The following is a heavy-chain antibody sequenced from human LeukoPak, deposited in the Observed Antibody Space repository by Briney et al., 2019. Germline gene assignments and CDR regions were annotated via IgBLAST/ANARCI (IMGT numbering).Heavy chain of an antibody. V-gene: IGHV4-59*08. J-gene: IGHJ3*02. CDR1: SGSISSYY. CDR3: ARARGWTSPSDAFDI. D-gene: IGHD1-26*01. Sequence: SETLSLTCTVSSGSISSYYWSWIRQPPGKGLEWIGYIYYSGSTNYNPSLKSRVTISVDTPKNQFSLKLSSVTAADTAVYYCARARGWTSPSDAFDIWGQGTMVTVSS. CDR2: IYYSGST.